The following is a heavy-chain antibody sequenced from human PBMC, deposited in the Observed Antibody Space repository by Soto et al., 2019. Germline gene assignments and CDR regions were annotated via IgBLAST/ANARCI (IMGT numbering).Heavy chain of an antibody. D-gene: IGHD2-8*01. Sequence: SETLSLTCTVSGGSISSGGYYWSWIRQHPGKGLEWIGSIYHSGSTYYNPSLKSRVTISVDTSKNQFSLKLSSVTAADTAVYYCARAPGEVLMVYGFDYWGEGTLVTVSS. V-gene: IGHV4-39*07. CDR3: ARAPGEVLMVYGFDY. CDR1: GGSISSGGYY. CDR2: IYHSGST. J-gene: IGHJ4*02.